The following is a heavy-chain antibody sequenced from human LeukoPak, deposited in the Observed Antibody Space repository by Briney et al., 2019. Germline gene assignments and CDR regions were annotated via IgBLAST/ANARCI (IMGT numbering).Heavy chain of an antibody. CDR3: ARDYDILTGYEYYMDV. Sequence: SEPLSLTRTVSGRSISRYYWSWIRQPPGKGLDWIGYIYYSGSTNYNPSLKSRVTISVDTSKNQFSLKLSSVTAADTAVYYCARDYDILTGYEYYMDVWGKGTTVTVSS. D-gene: IGHD3-9*01. J-gene: IGHJ6*03. V-gene: IGHV4-59*12. CDR2: IYYSGST. CDR1: GRSISRYY.